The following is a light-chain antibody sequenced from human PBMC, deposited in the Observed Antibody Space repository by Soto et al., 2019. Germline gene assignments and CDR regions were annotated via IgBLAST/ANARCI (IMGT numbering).Light chain of an antibody. CDR1: SSDVGGYNY. J-gene: IGLJ3*02. Sequence: QSALTQPASVSGSPGQSMTISCTGTSSDVGGYNYVSWYQQHPGKAPKLMIYEVSNRPSGVSNRFSCSKSGNTASLTISGLHAEDEADYYCSSTTSSSTVVFGGGTKVTVL. CDR2: EVS. V-gene: IGLV2-14*01. CDR3: SSTTSSSTVV.